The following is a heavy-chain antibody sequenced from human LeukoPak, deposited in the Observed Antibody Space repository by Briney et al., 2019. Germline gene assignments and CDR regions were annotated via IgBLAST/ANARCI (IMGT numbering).Heavy chain of an antibody. CDR2: ISAYNGNT. D-gene: IGHD1-26*01. CDR3: ASSNGVGSYYYFDY. CDR1: GYTFTSYG. V-gene: IGHV1-18*01. J-gene: IGHJ4*02. Sequence: ASVKVSCKASGYTFTSYGISWVRQAPGEGLEWMGWISAYNGNTNYAQKLQGRVTMTTDTSTSTAYMELRSLRSDDTAVYYCASSNGVGSYYYFDYWGQGTPVTVSS.